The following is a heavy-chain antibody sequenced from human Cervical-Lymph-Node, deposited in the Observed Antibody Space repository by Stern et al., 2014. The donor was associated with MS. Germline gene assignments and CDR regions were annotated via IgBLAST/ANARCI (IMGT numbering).Heavy chain of an antibody. CDR1: GFTFSSFA. CDR3: ARDWDARYTFDY. J-gene: IGHJ4*02. CDR2: IAYDGSNK. V-gene: IGHV3-30*04. Sequence: VQLVESGGGVVPPGRSLRLSCAASGFTFSSFAMNWVRQAPGKGLEWVAVIAYDGSNKFYADSVKGRFTISRDNSKKTLYLQMNSLRAEDTAVYYCARDWDARYTFDYWGQGTLVTVSS. D-gene: IGHD1-1*01.